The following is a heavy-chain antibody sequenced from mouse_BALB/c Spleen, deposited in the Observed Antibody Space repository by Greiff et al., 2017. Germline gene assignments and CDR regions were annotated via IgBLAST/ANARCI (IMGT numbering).Heavy chain of an antibody. CDR2: ISYDGSN. Sequence: EVQLVESGPGLVKPSQSLSLTCSVTGYSITSGYYWNWIRQFPGNKLEWMGYISYDGSNNYNPSLKNRISITRDTSKNQFFLKLNSVTTEDTATYYCASNYDYDGFAYWGQGTLVTVSA. J-gene: IGHJ3*01. V-gene: IGHV3-6*02. CDR3: ASNYDYDGFAY. CDR1: GYSITSGYY. D-gene: IGHD2-4*01.